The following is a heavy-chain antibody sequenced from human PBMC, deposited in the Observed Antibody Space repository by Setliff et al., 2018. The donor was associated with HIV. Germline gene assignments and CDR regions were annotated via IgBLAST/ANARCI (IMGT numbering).Heavy chain of an antibody. Sequence: KSSETLSLSCAVSGYSISSGYYWGWIRQSPGKGLEWIGDISHSGDTTYNPSLRGRVTISEDVSKKQFYLSLTSLTAADTAVYYCASAYDDTMYNGFDIWGQGTMVTVSS. CDR3: ASAYDDTMYNGFDI. CDR2: ISHSGDT. CDR1: GYSISSGYY. J-gene: IGHJ3*02. V-gene: IGHV4-38-2*01. D-gene: IGHD3-10*02.